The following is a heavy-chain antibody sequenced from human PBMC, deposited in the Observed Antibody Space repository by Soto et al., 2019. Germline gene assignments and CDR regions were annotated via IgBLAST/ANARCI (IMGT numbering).Heavy chain of an antibody. V-gene: IGHV1-69*12. Sequence: QVQLVQSGAEVKKPGSSVKVSCKASGGTFSSYAISWVRQAPGQGLEWMGGIIPIFGTANYAQKFQGRVTITADESTCTAYMELSSLRSENTAVYYCAREPKRYYYDSSGYYPFDYWGQGTLVTVSS. CDR2: IIPIFGTA. CDR1: GGTFSSYA. CDR3: AREPKRYYYDSSGYYPFDY. D-gene: IGHD3-22*01. J-gene: IGHJ4*02.